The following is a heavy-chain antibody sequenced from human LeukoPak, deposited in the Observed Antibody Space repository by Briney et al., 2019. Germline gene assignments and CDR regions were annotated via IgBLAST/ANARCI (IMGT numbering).Heavy chain of an antibody. CDR3: AKGYCSSTSCWEDY. CDR1: GFTFSSYV. J-gene: IGHJ4*02. V-gene: IGHV3-23*01. CDR2: ISGSGGST. Sequence: GGSLRLSCAASGFTFSSYVMSWVRQAPGKGLEWVSAISGSGGSTYYADSVKGRFTISRDNSKNTLYLQMNSLRAEDTAVYYCAKGYCSSTSCWEDYWGQGTLVTVSS. D-gene: IGHD2-2*01.